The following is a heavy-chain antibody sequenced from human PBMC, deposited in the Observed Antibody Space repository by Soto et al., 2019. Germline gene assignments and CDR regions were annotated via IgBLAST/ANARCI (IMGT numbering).Heavy chain of an antibody. CDR1: GGSISSGGYY. CDR2: IYYSGST. Sequence: TVSRTCTVTGGSISSGGYYWRWIRQHPGKCLEWIGYIYYSGSTYYRPSLKSRVTMSVDTSKNQFSLKLTSVDDADTAVYYCARMAERGLQLGGDFDYWGQGTPVIVSS. D-gene: IGHD5-12*01. V-gene: IGHV4-31*03. J-gene: IGHJ4*02. CDR3: ARMAERGLQLGGDFDY.